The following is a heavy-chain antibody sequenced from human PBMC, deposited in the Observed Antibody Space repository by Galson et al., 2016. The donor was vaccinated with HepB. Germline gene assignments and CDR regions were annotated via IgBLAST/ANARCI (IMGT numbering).Heavy chain of an antibody. J-gene: IGHJ4*02. CDR3: TKGGRVTATQEYYFDY. CDR1: GFTFSHAW. Sequence: SLRLSCAASGFTFSHAWMSWVRQAPRKGLAWVSGISGTGSDTYYADAVTGRFTISRDNSKNTLNLQMNSLRAEDTGLYYCTKGGRVTATQEYYFDYWGQGTLVTVSS. V-gene: IGHV3-23*01. CDR2: ISGTGSDT. D-gene: IGHD2-21*02.